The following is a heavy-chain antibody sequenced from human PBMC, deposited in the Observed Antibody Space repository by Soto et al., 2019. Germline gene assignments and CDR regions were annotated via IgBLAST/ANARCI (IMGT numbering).Heavy chain of an antibody. J-gene: IGHJ4*02. Sequence: EVQLLESGGGLVQPGGSLRLSCAASGFTFSSYAMSWVRQAPGKGLEWVSAISGSGGSTYYADSVKGRFTISRDNSKNTLYLQMNSLRAEDTAVYYCAKPHPAHSSGYLNSDYWGQGTLVTVSS. V-gene: IGHV3-23*01. CDR2: ISGSGGST. CDR1: GFTFSSYA. CDR3: AKPHPAHSSGYLNSDY. D-gene: IGHD3-22*01.